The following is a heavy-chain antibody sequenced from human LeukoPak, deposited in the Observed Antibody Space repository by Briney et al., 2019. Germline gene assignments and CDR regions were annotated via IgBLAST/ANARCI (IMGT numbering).Heavy chain of an antibody. CDR2: IYYSGST. Sequence: SETLSLTCTVSGGSISSSNYYWGWIRQPPGKGLEWIGYIYYSGSTNYNPSLKSRVTISVDTSKNQFSLKLSSVTAAGTAVYYCAGGGYGGMYYYYMDVWGKGTTVTVSS. CDR1: GGSISSSNYY. CDR3: AGGGYGGMYYYYMDV. D-gene: IGHD4-23*01. V-gene: IGHV4-61*05. J-gene: IGHJ6*03.